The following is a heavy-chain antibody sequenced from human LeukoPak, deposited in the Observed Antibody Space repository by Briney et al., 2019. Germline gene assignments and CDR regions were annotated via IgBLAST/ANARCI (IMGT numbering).Heavy chain of an antibody. CDR2: ISSSDSTI. J-gene: IGHJ3*02. CDR3: ARGSSGYQSRHGAFDI. Sequence: GGSLRLSCAASGFTFSDYYMSWIRQAPGKGLEWVSYISSSDSTIYYADSVKGRFTISRDNAKNSLYLQMNSLRAEDTAVYYCARGSSGYQSRHGAFDIWGQGTMVTVSS. CDR1: GFTFSDYY. V-gene: IGHV3-11*01. D-gene: IGHD3-22*01.